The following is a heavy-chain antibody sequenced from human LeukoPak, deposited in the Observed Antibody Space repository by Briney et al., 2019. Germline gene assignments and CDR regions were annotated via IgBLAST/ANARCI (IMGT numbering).Heavy chain of an antibody. J-gene: IGHJ4*02. CDR1: GGTFSNYA. CDR3: ARAEELAVAWYFDY. V-gene: IGHV1-69*04. D-gene: IGHD6-19*01. CDR2: IIPIFGIA. Sequence: SVKVSCKASGGTFSNYAISWVRQATGQGLEWMGRIIPIFGIANYAQKFQGRVTITADKSTSTAFMELSSLRSEDTAVYYCARAEELAVAWYFDYWGQGTLVTVSS.